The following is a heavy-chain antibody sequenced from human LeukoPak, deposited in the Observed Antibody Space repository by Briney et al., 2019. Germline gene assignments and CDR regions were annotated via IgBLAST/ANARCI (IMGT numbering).Heavy chain of an antibody. Sequence: SETLSLTCTVSGGSINTYYWSWIRQPPGKGLEWIGYIYYSGITKYNPSLKSRVTISVDTSKNQFSLKLSPVTAADTALYYCVRGGYGSLTFDYWGQGTLVTVSS. CDR3: VRGGYGSLTFDY. CDR2: IYYSGIT. J-gene: IGHJ4*02. CDR1: GGSINTYY. V-gene: IGHV4-59*01. D-gene: IGHD5-18*01.